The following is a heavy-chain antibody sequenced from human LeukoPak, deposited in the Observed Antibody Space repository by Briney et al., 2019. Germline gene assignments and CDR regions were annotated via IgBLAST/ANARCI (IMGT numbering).Heavy chain of an antibody. D-gene: IGHD2-2*02. J-gene: IGHJ6*02. Sequence: SETLSLTCAVYGGSFSGYYWSWIRQPPGKGLEWIGEINHSGSTNYNPSLKSRVTISVDTSKNQFSLKLSSVTAADTAVYYCARVRLGYCSSTSCYTPYYYYGMDVWGQGTTVTISS. CDR2: INHSGST. V-gene: IGHV4-34*01. CDR3: ARVRLGYCSSTSCYTPYYYYGMDV. CDR1: GGSFSGYY.